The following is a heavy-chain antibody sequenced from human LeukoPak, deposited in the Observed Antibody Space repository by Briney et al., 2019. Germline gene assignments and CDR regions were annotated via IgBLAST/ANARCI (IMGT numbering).Heavy chain of an antibody. J-gene: IGHJ4*02. V-gene: IGHV3-20*04. Sequence: GFLRLSCAASGFRFDDYGMAWVRQAPGKGLEWVSGINWNGGSTSYADSVRGRFTISRDNAKNSLYLQMNSLRVDDTALYYCARDTWGSSSSELATFDYWGLGTLVTVSS. CDR1: GFRFDDYG. CDR3: ARDTWGSSSSELATFDY. CDR2: INWNGGST. D-gene: IGHD6-6*01.